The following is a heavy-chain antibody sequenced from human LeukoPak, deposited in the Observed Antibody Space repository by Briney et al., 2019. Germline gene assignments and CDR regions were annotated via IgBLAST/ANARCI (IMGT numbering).Heavy chain of an antibody. CDR1: GFIFSSYV. Sequence: GGSLRLSCAASGFIFSSYVMGWVRQAPGKGLEWVSSISVGGGDTFASDSVKGRFTITRENSKNTLYLQMTGLRVEDTAVYFCAKDMQWLPSPDAFDIWGQGTMVTVSS. J-gene: IGHJ3*02. CDR3: AKDMQWLPSPDAFDI. V-gene: IGHV3-23*01. CDR2: ISVGGGDT. D-gene: IGHD6-19*01.